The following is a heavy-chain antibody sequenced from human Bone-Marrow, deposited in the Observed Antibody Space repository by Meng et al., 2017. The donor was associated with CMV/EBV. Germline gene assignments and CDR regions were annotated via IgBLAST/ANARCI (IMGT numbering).Heavy chain of an antibody. Sequence: LRLSCTVSGGSISSGGYYWSWIRQHPGKGLEWIGYIYYSGSTYYNPSLKSRVTISVDTSKNQFSLKLSSVTAADTAVYYCARASSLSDYSNPHDAFDIWGQGTRVTV. D-gene: IGHD4-11*01. CDR2: IYYSGST. CDR1: GGSISSGGYY. CDR3: ARASSLSDYSNPHDAFDI. J-gene: IGHJ3*02. V-gene: IGHV4-31*03.